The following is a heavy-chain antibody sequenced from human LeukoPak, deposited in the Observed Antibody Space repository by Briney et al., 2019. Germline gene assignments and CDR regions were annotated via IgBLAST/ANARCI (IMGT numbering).Heavy chain of an antibody. CDR2: ISSSGSSI. V-gene: IGHV3-48*03. Sequence: PGGSLRLSCAASGLTFSSYEMNWVRQAPGKGLEWVSYISSSGSSIYYADSVKGRFTISRDNAKKSLYLQMHSLRAEDTAVYYCARVEYSSSSGITYYYYDMDVWGQGTTVTVSS. J-gene: IGHJ6*02. CDR3: ARVEYSSSSGITYYYYDMDV. CDR1: GLTFSSYE. D-gene: IGHD6-6*01.